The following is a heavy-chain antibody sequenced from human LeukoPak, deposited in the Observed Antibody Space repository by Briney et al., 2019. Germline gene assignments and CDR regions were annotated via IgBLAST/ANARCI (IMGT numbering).Heavy chain of an antibody. CDR3: ARSDRTLLSGSWKNYYYYYMDV. J-gene: IGHJ6*03. CDR2: IIPIFGTA. V-gene: IGHV1-69*05. D-gene: IGHD6-13*01. CDR1: GGTFSSYA. Sequence: ASVKVSCKASGGTFSSYAISWVRQAPGQGLEWMGGIIPIFGTANYAQKFQGRVTITTDESTSTAYMELSSLRSEDTAVYYCARSDRTLLSGSWKNYYYYYMDVWGKGTTVTVSS.